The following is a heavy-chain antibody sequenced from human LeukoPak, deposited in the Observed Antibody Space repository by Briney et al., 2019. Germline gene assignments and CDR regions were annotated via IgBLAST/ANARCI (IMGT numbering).Heavy chain of an antibody. D-gene: IGHD4-17*01. Sequence: GGSLRLSCAASGFTFSRHSMHWVRQAPGKGLEWVSFIADNSNQIDYADSVKGRFTISRDNAKKSFYLQMNSLRAEDTAVYYCARNDYGDYGFDYWGQRTLVTVSS. V-gene: IGHV3-48*01. CDR3: ARNDYGDYGFDY. CDR2: IADNSNQI. J-gene: IGHJ4*02. CDR1: GFTFSRHS.